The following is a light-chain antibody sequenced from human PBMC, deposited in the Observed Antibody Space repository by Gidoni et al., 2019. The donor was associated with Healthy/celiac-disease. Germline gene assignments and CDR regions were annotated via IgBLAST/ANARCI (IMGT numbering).Light chain of an antibody. Sequence: QSVLTQPPSASGTPGQRVTISCSGSSSNIGGNTVNWYQQLPGTAPKLLIYSNNQRPSGVPDRFSGSKSGTSASLAISGLQSEDEADYYCAAWDDSLNVLVFGGGTKLTVL. CDR3: AAWDDSLNVLV. CDR1: SSNIGGNT. J-gene: IGLJ2*01. V-gene: IGLV1-44*01. CDR2: SNN.